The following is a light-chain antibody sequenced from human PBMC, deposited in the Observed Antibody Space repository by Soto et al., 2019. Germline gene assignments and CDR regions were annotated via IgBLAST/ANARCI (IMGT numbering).Light chain of an antibody. Sequence: DIQMTQSPSSLSASVGDRVTITCQASQDITSYLNWYQHKPGKAPKLLSYDASILEAGVPSRFSGSGSGTDFTFTIRRLQPEDVATYYCQHCDYLPIFGPGTTVDFK. J-gene: IGKJ3*01. CDR2: DAS. CDR3: QHCDYLPI. V-gene: IGKV1-33*01. CDR1: QDITSY.